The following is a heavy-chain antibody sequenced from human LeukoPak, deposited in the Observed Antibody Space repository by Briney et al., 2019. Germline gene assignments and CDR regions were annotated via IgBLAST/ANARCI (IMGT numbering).Heavy chain of an antibody. V-gene: IGHV4-30-4*01. CDR2: IYCSGST. J-gene: IGHJ4*02. Sequence: SETLSLTCTVSGGSISSGDYYWSWIRQPPGKGLEWIGYIYCSGSTYYNPSLKSRVTISVDTSKNQFSLKLSSVTDADTAVYYCARGPITVVRGVIMPVDYWGQGILVTVSS. D-gene: IGHD3-10*01. CDR3: ARGPITVVRGVIMPVDY. CDR1: GGSISSGDYY.